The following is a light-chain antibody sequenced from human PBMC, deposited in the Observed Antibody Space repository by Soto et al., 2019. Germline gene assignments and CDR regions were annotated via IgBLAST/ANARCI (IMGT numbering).Light chain of an antibody. CDR2: GAS. V-gene: IGKV3-20*01. Sequence: EIVLTQSPATPSSSPGERATLTYRPSQRVSSSYLAWYPTKPGQTPRLLIYGASSRATGIPDRFSGSGSGTDFTLTISRLEPEDFAVYYCQQYGSSPWTFGQGTRVAIK. CDR3: QQYGSSPWT. J-gene: IGKJ1*01. CDR1: QRVSSSY.